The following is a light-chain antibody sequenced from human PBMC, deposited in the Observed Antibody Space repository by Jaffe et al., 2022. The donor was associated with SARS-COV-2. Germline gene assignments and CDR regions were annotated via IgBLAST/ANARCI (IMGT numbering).Light chain of an antibody. CDR1: NSNIGGNY. Sequence: QPVLTQPPSASGTPGQRVTISCSGSNSNIGGNYVFWYQQLPGRAPKLLIYRNNQRPSGVPDRFSASKSGTSASLAISGLRSEDEADYYCAAWDDSLKSVFGTGTKVTVL. CDR3: AAWDDSLKSV. J-gene: IGLJ1*01. V-gene: IGLV1-47*01. CDR2: RNN.